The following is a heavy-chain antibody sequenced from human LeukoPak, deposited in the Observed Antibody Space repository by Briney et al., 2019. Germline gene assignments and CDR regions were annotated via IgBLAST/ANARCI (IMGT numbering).Heavy chain of an antibody. CDR3: AKTPNSSGWYLSGIDY. CDR2: ISYDGSNK. J-gene: IGHJ4*02. D-gene: IGHD6-19*01. V-gene: IGHV3-30*18. Sequence: GRSLRLSCAASGFTFSSYAMHWVRQAPGKGLEWVAVISYDGSNKYYADSVKGRFTISRDNSKNTLYLQMNSLRAEDTAVYYCAKTPNSSGWYLSGIDYWGQGTLVTVSS. CDR1: GFTFSSYA.